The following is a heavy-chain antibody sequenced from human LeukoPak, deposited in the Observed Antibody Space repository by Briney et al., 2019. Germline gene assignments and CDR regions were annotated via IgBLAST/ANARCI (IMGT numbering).Heavy chain of an antibody. CDR3: AKNYGSGSYYIPLGY. CDR1: GFTFSSYG. V-gene: IGHV3-30*18. Sequence: GGSLRLSCAASGFTFSSYGMHWVRQAPGKGLEWVAVISYDGSNKYYADSVKGRFTISRDNSKNTLYLQMNSLRAEDTAVYYCAKNYGSGSYYIPLGYWGQGTLVTVSS. J-gene: IGHJ4*02. D-gene: IGHD3-10*01. CDR2: ISYDGSNK.